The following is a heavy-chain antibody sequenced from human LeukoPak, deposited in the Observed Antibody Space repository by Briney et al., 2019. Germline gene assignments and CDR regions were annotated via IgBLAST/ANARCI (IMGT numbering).Heavy chain of an antibody. CDR1: GFTFRNYW. D-gene: IGHD3-10*02. CDR2: INTDGSTT. V-gene: IGHV3-74*01. CDR3: AELGITMIGGV. J-gene: IGHJ6*04. Sequence: GGSLRLSCAASGFTFRNYWMHWVRQPPGKGLVWVSRINTDGSTTTYADSVKGRFTISRDNAKNTLFLQINSLRAEDTAVYYCAELGITMIGGVWGKGTTVTISS.